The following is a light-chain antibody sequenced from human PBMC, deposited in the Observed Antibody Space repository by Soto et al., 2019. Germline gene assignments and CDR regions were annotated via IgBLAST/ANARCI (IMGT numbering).Light chain of an antibody. CDR1: ESVRSGH. Sequence: EIVLTQSPGTLSLSPGEGATLSCRASESVRSGHIAWYQQKPGQAPRLLIYGASIRATGIPDRFSGGGSGTDFTLSINRPEPDDFAVYFGQQYGNSSWLTVGGGTKVEIK. CDR2: GAS. CDR3: QQYGNSSWLT. V-gene: IGKV3-20*01. J-gene: IGKJ4*01.